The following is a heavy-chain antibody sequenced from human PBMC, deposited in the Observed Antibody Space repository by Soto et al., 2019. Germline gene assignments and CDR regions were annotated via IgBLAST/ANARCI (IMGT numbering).Heavy chain of an antibody. CDR2: ISCRXGTT. J-gene: IGHJ4*02. CDR3: AQVRSTAMFDVVSLFDY. V-gene: IGHV3-23*01. CDR1: GFTFSSYA. Sequence: GGSLRLSCAASGFTFSSYAMRWVRQAPGNGLECVSTISCRXGTTRYSDSVKGRFTISRDNSKNTLYLQMNSLRDEDTAVHYCAQVRSTAMFDVVSLFDYGGQGTLVTVSS. D-gene: IGHD3-3*01.